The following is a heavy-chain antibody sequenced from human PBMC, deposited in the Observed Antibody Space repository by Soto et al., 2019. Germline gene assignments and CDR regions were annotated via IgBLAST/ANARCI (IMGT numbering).Heavy chain of an antibody. V-gene: IGHV3-30*04. CDR3: ARTATVTTGYFDY. J-gene: IGHJ4*02. CDR1: GFTFSSYA. Sequence: QVQLVESGGGVVQPGRFLRLSCAASGFTFSSYAMHWVRQAPGKGLEWVAVISYDGRNKYYADSVKGRFTISRDNSKNTLYLQMNSLRAEDTAVYYCARTATVTTGYFDYWGQGTLVTVSS. D-gene: IGHD4-17*01. CDR2: ISYDGRNK.